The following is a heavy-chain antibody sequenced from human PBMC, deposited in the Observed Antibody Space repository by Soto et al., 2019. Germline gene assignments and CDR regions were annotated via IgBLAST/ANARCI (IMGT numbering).Heavy chain of an antibody. CDR1: GFTFSSYS. Sequence: GGSLRLSCAASGFTFSSYSMNWVRQAPGKGLEWVSYISSSSSTIYYADSVKGRFTISRDNAKNSLYLQMNSLRDEDTAVYYCARGGTYSSSWSLYYYDSSGPDGDFDTWGQGTMV. J-gene: IGHJ3*02. CDR3: ARGGTYSSSWSLYYYDSSGPDGDFDT. V-gene: IGHV3-48*02. D-gene: IGHD3-22*01. CDR2: ISSSSSTI.